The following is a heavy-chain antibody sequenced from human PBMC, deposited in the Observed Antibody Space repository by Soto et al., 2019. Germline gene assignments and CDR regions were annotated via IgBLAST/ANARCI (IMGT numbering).Heavy chain of an antibody. J-gene: IGHJ6*02. CDR3: ARWPQPRYTADPYAGDV. Sequence: QVHLVQSGTEVKKPGSSVKVSCKASGGTFSSSGFSWVRQAPGQGLEWMGMIVPSLDTTNYAQKFQARVTITADEVTSTAYMELRSLRSEDTAVYYCARWPQPRYTADPYAGDVWGQGTRVIVSS. CDR1: GGTFSSSG. D-gene: IGHD3-16*02. V-gene: IGHV1-69*11. CDR2: IVPSLDTT.